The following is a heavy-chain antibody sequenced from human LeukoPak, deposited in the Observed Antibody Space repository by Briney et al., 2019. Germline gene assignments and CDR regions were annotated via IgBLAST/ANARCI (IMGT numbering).Heavy chain of an antibody. J-gene: IGHJ4*02. CDR1: GYTFTSYD. CDR2: MNPNSDNT. D-gene: IGHD6-19*01. V-gene: IGHV1-8*02. CDR3: ARRGAGTHFDY. Sequence: ASVKVSCKASGYTFTSYDINWVRQATGQGLQWMGWMNPNSDNTAYAQKFQGRVSMTWNTSISTAYMELSSLRSEDTAVYYCARRGAGTHFDYWGQGTLVTVSS.